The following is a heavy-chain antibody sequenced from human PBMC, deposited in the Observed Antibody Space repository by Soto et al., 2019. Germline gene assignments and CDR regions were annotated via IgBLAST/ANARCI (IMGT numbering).Heavy chain of an antibody. CDR3: ARDRSITIFGVVRHGYDY. D-gene: IGHD3-3*01. CDR1: GGSFSGYY. J-gene: IGHJ4*02. V-gene: IGHV4-34*01. Sequence: SETLSLTCAVYGGSFSGYYWSWIRQPPGKGLEWIGEINHSGSTNYNPSLKSRVTISVDTSKNQFSLKLSSVTAADTAVYYCARDRSITIFGVVRHGYDYWGQGTRVTVSS. CDR2: INHSGST.